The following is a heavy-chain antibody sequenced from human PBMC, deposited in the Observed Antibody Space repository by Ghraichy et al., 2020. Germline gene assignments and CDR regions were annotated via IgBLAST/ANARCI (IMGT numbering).Heavy chain of an antibody. CDR2: ISAYNGNT. V-gene: IGHV1-18*01. CDR1: GYTFTSYG. D-gene: IGHD2-15*01. Sequence: ASVKVSCKASGYTFTSYGISWVRQAPGQGLEWMGWISAYNGNTNYAQKLQGRVTMTTDTSTSTAYMELRSLRSDDTAVYFCARDESCSGGSCYAIYYYYYYGMDVWGQGTTVTVSS. J-gene: IGHJ6*02. CDR3: ARDESCSGGSCYAIYYYYYYGMDV.